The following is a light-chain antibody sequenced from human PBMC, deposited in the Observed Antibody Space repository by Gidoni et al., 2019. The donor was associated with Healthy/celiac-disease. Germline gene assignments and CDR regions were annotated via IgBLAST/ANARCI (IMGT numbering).Light chain of an antibody. CDR2: AAS. Sequence: AIRMTPSPSSFSASTGDRVPITCRASQGISSYLAWYQQKPGKAPKLLIYAASTLQSGVPSRFSGSGSGTDFTLTISCLQSEDFATYYCQQYYSYPPLTFGGGTKVEIK. V-gene: IGKV1-8*01. CDR1: QGISSY. CDR3: QQYYSYPPLT. J-gene: IGKJ4*01.